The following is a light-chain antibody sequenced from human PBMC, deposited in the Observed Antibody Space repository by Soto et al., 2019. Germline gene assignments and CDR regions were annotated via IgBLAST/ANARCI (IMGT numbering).Light chain of an antibody. CDR2: DVS. CDR3: SSCSSSSTCC. CDR1: STDVGGYNY. V-gene: IGLV2-14*03. J-gene: IGLJ1*01. Sequence: QSALTQPASVSGSPGQSITISCTGTSTDVGGYNYVSWYQQYSGKAPKLIIYDVSVRPSGVSNRFSGSKSGNTASLTISGLQPEDETEYFCSSCSSSSTCCFGTGTKRTVL.